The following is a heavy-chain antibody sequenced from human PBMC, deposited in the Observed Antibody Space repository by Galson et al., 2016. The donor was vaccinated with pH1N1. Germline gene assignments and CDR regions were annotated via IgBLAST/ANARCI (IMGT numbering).Heavy chain of an antibody. V-gene: IGHV3-53*05. CDR1: GFTVSGNY. Sequence: SLRLSCAASGFTVSGNYMSWVRQAPGKGLEWVSIVYSGGNTYYADSVKGRFTISRDNSNNTLYLQMNSLRAEDTAVYYCARVWSYDFWSGVGDFYFDYWGQGILVTVSS. D-gene: IGHD3-3*01. J-gene: IGHJ4*02. CDR2: VYSGGNT. CDR3: ARVWSYDFWSGVGDFYFDY.